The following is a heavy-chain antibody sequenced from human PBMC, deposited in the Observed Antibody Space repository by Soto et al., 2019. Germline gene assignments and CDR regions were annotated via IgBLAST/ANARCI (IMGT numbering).Heavy chain of an antibody. Sequence: ASVKVSFKVSGYTLTELSMHWVRQAPGKGLEWMGGFDPEDGETIYAQKFQGRVTMTEDTSTDTAYMELSSLRSEDTAVYYCATGGTRYCSSTSCQSPFDPWGQGTLVTVSS. V-gene: IGHV1-24*01. CDR1: GYTLTELS. D-gene: IGHD2-2*01. J-gene: IGHJ5*02. CDR2: FDPEDGET. CDR3: ATGGTRYCSSTSCQSPFDP.